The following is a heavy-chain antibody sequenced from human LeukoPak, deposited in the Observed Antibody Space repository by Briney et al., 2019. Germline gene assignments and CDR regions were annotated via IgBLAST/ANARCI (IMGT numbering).Heavy chain of an antibody. CDR3: TTLFHVFGDYAFDY. J-gene: IGHJ4*02. V-gene: IGHV1-46*01. CDR2: INPSGGCT. Sequence: GASVTVSFTSAVYTFTSYYMHWVRQAPGQGREGMGIINPSGGCTTYAQKFHGRVTITRNTSTSTVYMELSSLRSEDTAVYYCTTLFHVFGDYAFDYWGQGTLVTVSS. CDR1: VYTFTSYY. D-gene: IGHD4-17*01.